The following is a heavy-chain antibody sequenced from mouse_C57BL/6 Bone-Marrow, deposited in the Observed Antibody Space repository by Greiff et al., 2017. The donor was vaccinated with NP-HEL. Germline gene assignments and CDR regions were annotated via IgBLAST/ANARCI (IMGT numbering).Heavy chain of an antibody. CDR1: GFTFSSYA. D-gene: IGHD1-1*01. Sequence: EVQRVASGGGLVKPGGSLKLSCAASGFTFSSYAMSWVRPTPETRLAWVSPISDGGSYPYYPDNVKGRFTISRDNAKNNLYLQMSHLKSEDTAMYYCARGVYYGSSYDYAMDYWGQGTSVTVSS. CDR3: ARGVYYGSSYDYAMDY. J-gene: IGHJ4*01. V-gene: IGHV5-4*01. CDR2: ISDGGSYP.